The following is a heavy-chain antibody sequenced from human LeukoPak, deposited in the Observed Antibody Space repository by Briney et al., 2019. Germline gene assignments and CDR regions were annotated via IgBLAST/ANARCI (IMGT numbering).Heavy chain of an antibody. V-gene: IGHV3-74*01. CDR1: GFSLSNYW. J-gene: IGHJ4*02. CDR2: ISPDGSQT. D-gene: IGHD5/OR15-5a*01. CDR3: VRSLRFANF. Sequence: TGGSLRVSCAASGFSLSNYWMHWVRQAPGKGLMWVSQISPDGSQTFYADSVKGRFTISRDNAKNTLFLQMDSLRAEDTALYYCVRSLRFANFWGQGTLVTVSS.